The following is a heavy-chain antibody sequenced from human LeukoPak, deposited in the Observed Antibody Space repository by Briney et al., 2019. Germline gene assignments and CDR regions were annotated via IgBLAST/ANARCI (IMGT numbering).Heavy chain of an antibody. J-gene: IGHJ4*02. D-gene: IGHD2-2*01. CDR1: GFTVSSNY. CDR3: ARSPTSWYFDY. V-gene: IGHV3-53*05. CDR2: IYSGGST. Sequence: GGSLRLSCAASGFTVSSNYMSWVRQAPGKGLEWVSVIYSGGSTYYADSVKGRFTISRDNSKNTLYLQMNSLRPEDTSVYYCARSPTSWYFDYWGQGTLVTVSS.